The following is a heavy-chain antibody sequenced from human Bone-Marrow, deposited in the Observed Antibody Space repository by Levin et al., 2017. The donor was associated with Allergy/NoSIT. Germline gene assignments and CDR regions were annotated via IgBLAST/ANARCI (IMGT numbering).Heavy chain of an antibody. CDR3: ARRFNWGKWDYMDFDH. D-gene: IGHD7-27*01. Sequence: SGPTLVKPTQTLTLTCTFSGFSLSTGGMGVGWIRQPPGKALEWLAVLFWNDEKHYSPSLKTRLTITKDTSKNQVVLTLTNVDPVDTATYYCARRFNWGKWDYMDFDHWGQGTLVTVSS. CDR1: GFSLSTGGMG. J-gene: IGHJ4*02. V-gene: IGHV2-5*01. CDR2: LFWNDEK.